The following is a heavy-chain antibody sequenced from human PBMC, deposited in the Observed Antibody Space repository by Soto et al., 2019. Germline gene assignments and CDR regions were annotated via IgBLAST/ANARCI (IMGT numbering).Heavy chain of an antibody. V-gene: IGHV1-69*01. CDR2: FIPIFVSA. D-gene: IGHD3-10*01. J-gene: IGHJ4*02. Sequence: VHLVQSGAEVTKAGSSVKVSCKASGGTVSSYAITWVRPAPGKGLEWMGVFIPIFVSAHYAQKFQGRVTITADESTSTAYMELSGLRSEDTAIYYCARDISSDTTALRGYDLWGQGTLVTVSS. CDR3: ARDISSDTTALRGYDL. CDR1: GGTVSSYA.